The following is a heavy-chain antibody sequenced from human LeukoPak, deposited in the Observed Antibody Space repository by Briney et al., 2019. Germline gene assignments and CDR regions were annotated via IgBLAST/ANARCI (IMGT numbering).Heavy chain of an antibody. J-gene: IGHJ4*02. CDR3: ATNSSGHYDY. Sequence: GGSLRLSCAASGFTSSSYAMSWVRQAPGKGLEWVSAISGSGGSTYYADSVKGRFTISRDNSKNTLYLQMNSLRAEDTAVYYCATNSSGHYDYWGQGTLVTVSS. CDR2: ISGSGGST. V-gene: IGHV3-23*01. CDR1: GFTSSSYA. D-gene: IGHD3-22*01.